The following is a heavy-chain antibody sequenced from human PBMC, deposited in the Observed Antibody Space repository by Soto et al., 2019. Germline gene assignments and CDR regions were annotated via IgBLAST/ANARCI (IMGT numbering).Heavy chain of an antibody. D-gene: IGHD3-22*01. CDR1: GFTFRNYA. V-gene: IGHV3-30*03. CDR2: ISFDGSNK. Sequence: GSLRLSCAASGFTFRNYAMSWVRQAPGKGLEWLTLISFDGSNKFDSDSVKGRFTISRDNAKNSLYLQMNSLRAEDTAVYYCARFYYDSSGYLPSPYYYYYGMDVWGQGTTVTVSS. J-gene: IGHJ6*02. CDR3: ARFYYDSSGYLPSPYYYYYGMDV.